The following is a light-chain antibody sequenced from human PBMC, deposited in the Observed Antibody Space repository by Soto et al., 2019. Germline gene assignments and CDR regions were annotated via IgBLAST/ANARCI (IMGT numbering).Light chain of an antibody. CDR3: QQADTFPPT. J-gene: IGKJ2*01. CDR1: QRTSGW. Sequence: DIQMTQSPSTLSASVGDRVTITCRASQRTSGWLAWYQQKPGKAPNLLIHTASSLQSGVPSRFSGGGSGTDFTLTISSLQPEDFATYYCQQADTFPPTFGQGTKVEIK. V-gene: IGKV1-12*01. CDR2: TAS.